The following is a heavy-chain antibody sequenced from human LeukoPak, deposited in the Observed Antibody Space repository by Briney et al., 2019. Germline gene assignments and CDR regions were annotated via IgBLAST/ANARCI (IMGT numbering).Heavy chain of an antibody. Sequence: GGSLRLSCAASGFTFSSYEMNWVRQAPGKGLEWVSYISSSGSTIYYADSVKGRFTISRDNAKYSLYLQMNSLRAEDTAVYYCARRGVSYYYYYMDVWGEGTTVTVS. CDR1: GFTFSSYE. CDR3: ARRGVSYYYYYMDV. D-gene: IGHD5/OR15-5a*01. V-gene: IGHV3-48*03. J-gene: IGHJ6*03. CDR2: ISSSGSTI.